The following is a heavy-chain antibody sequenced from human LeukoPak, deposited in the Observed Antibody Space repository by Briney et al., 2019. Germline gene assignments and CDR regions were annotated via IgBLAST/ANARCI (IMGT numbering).Heavy chain of an antibody. V-gene: IGHV3-23*01. J-gene: IGHJ4*02. CDR2: LSGSGLSK. CDR1: GFTSSSYA. D-gene: IGHD6-13*01. Sequence: QSRGSLRVSCAASGFTSSSYAMNCVRQAPGEGRRWVSALSGSGLSKYYAGSVKGRFTISRNNSKNTLYLQMNSLRAEETAIYYCAKGISPSSSWTFDYWGQGTLVTVSS. CDR3: AKGISPSSSWTFDY.